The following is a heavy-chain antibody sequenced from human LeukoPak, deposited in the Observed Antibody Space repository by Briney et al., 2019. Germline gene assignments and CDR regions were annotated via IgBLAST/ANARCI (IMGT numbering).Heavy chain of an antibody. CDR1: DGSITSFY. CDR3: ARRPLIVGATEDY. D-gene: IGHD1-26*01. Sequence: PSETLSLTCTVSDGSITSFYWSWIRQSPGKGLEWIGNIFYSGTTSYNPSLKSRATISIDTTKNQFSLNLSSVTAADTAVYYCARRPLIVGATEDYWGQGTLVTVSS. V-gene: IGHV4-59*08. J-gene: IGHJ4*02. CDR2: IFYSGTT.